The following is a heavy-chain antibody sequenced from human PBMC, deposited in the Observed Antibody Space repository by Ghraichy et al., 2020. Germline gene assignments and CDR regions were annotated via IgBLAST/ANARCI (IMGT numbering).Heavy chain of an antibody. CDR1: GFSFTDYW. CDR2: LNIDGTTV. Sequence: GGSLRLSCAASGFSFTDYWMHWVRQTPGRGLEWVSHLNIDGTTVNYADSVKGRFTISRDNAKNTMYLQMISLTVEDTAVYYCVRSYKEGLRHFDYWGQGTLVTVSS. D-gene: IGHD1-14*01. V-gene: IGHV3-74*01. CDR3: VRSYKEGLRHFDY. J-gene: IGHJ4*02.